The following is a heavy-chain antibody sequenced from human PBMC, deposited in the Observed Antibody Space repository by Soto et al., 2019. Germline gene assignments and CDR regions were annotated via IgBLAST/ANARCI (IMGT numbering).Heavy chain of an antibody. D-gene: IGHD2-15*01. CDR3: ARXPPSSGGSCYSCPYFHH. CDR1: GFTFSSYW. V-gene: IGHV3-74*01. CDR2: INSDGRST. J-gene: IGHJ1*01. Sequence: PGGSLRLSCAASGFTFSSYWMHWVRQAPGKGLVWVSRINSDGRSTSYADSVKGRLTISRDNAKNTLYLQMNSLRVEDTAVYYCARXPPSSGGSCYSCPYFHHWGQGTLVTVSS.